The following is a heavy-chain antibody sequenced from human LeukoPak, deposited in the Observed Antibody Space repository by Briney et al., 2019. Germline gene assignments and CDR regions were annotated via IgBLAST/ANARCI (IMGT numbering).Heavy chain of an antibody. CDR3: ARSHCSGGSCYFYYFDY. CDR1: GFTFSSYS. V-gene: IGHV3-21*01. D-gene: IGHD2-15*01. Sequence: GGSLRLSCAASGFTFSSYSMNWVRQAPGKGLEWVSYINTASNYIYYADSVKGRFTISRDNAKNSLYLQMSSLRAEDTAVYYCARSHCSGGSCYFYYFDYWGQGTLVTVSS. CDR2: INTASNYI. J-gene: IGHJ4*02.